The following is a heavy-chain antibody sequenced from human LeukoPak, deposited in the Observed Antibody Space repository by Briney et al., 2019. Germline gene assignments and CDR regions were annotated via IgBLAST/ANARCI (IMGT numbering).Heavy chain of an antibody. CDR2: TNGDGSST. J-gene: IGHJ4*02. Sequence: GGSLRLSCAASGFAFNKYWVHWVRQVPGKGLVWVSRTNGDGSSTMYADSVKGRFTISRDNAKNTLYLQMNSLRAEDTAVYYCATDESLNLLGYCSSTSCYGLPDYWGQGTLVTVSS. CDR1: GFAFNKYW. CDR3: ATDESLNLLGYCSSTSCYGLPDY. V-gene: IGHV3-74*03. D-gene: IGHD2-2*01.